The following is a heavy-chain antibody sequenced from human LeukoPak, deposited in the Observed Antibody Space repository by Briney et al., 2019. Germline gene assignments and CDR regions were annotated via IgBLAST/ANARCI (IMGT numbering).Heavy chain of an antibody. D-gene: IGHD5-12*01. CDR3: ARGPSGYHNT. Sequence: GGSLRLSCAASGFTFSSYGMSWVRQAPGKGLEWVSAISATGGTTYYADSVKGRFTISRDNAKNSLYLQMNSLRAEDTAVYYCARGPSGYHNTGGQGTLVTVSS. J-gene: IGHJ4*02. CDR2: ISATGGTT. V-gene: IGHV3-23*01. CDR1: GFTFSSYG.